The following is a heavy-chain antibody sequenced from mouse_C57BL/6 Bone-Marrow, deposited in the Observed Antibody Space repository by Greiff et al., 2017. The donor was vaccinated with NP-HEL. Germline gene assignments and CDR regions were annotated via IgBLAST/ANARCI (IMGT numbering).Heavy chain of an antibody. J-gene: IGHJ3*01. D-gene: IGHD3-2*02. CDR1: GYSITSSYY. V-gene: IGHV3-6*01. Sequence: EVQLQESGPGLVKPSQSLSLTCSVTGYSITSSYYWNWIRQFPGNKLEWMGYISYDGSNNYNPSLKNRISITRDTSKNQFFLKLNSVTTEDTATYYCAREGTAQATGFAYWGQGTLVTVSA. CDR3: AREGTAQATGFAY. CDR2: ISYDGSN.